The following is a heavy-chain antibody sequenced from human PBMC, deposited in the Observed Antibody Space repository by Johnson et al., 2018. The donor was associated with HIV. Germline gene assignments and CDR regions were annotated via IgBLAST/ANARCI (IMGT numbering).Heavy chain of an antibody. CDR1: GFTFSSYG. V-gene: IGHV3-15*01. Sequence: EVQVVESGGGVVQPGRSLRLSCAASGFTFSSYGMHWVRQAPGKGLEWVGRIKSKTDGGTTDYAAPVKGRFTISRDDSKTTLFLQMNSLKTEDTAVYYCTTNPVAFDIWGQGTMVTVSS. D-gene: IGHD1-14*01. J-gene: IGHJ3*02. CDR3: TTNPVAFDI. CDR2: IKSKTDGGTT.